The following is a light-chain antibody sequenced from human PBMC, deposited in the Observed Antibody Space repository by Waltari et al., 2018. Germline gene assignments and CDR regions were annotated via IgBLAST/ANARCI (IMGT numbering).Light chain of an antibody. CDR3: ATWSGSLRGVV. V-gene: IGLV1-51*01. CDR2: DNN. Sequence: QSVLTQPPSVSAAPGQKVTISCSGRGSNIGNNPVSWYQQVPGTAPKLLIYDNNQRPSWIPDRFSGSQSGTSATLGITGLQTGDAADYYCATWSGSLRGVVFGGGTKLTVL. J-gene: IGLJ2*01. CDR1: GSNIGNNP.